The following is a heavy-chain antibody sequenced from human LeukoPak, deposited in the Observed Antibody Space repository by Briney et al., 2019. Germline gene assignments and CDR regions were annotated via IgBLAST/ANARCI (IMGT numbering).Heavy chain of an antibody. CDR2: IWYDGSKK. CDR1: GFTFSSYG. D-gene: IGHD1-26*01. J-gene: IGHJ4*02. CDR3: ARWKGAPGYFFDY. Sequence: GGSLRLSCAPSGFTFSSYGMHWVRQAPGKGLEWVAVIWYDGSKKYYADSVEGRFTIARDNSRNTLNPQMNSLRAEDTAVYYCARWKGAPGYFFDYWGQGTPVTVSS. V-gene: IGHV3-33*01.